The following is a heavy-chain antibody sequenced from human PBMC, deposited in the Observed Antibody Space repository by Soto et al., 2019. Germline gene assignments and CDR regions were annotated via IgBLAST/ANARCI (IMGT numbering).Heavy chain of an antibody. V-gene: IGHV3-21*01. J-gene: IGHJ4*02. CDR2: IYRSGTFI. Sequence: EVQLVESGGGLVKPGGSLRLSCTASGFIFRTYGMTWVRQAPGQGLEWVSSIYRSGTFIYYADSVEGRFTISRDDAKNSRFLQMNSLRAEDTAVYYCGRAIGRGIIRDWGQGTLGTVSS. D-gene: IGHD3-10*01. CDR1: GFIFRTYG. CDR3: GRAIGRGIIRD.